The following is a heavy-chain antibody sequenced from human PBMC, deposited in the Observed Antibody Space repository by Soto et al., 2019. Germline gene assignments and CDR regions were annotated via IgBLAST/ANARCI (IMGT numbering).Heavy chain of an antibody. CDR1: GYTFTSYG. D-gene: IGHD2-15*01. CDR2: ISAYNGNT. V-gene: IGHV1-18*01. J-gene: IGHJ6*02. CDR3: ERYPGSDIVVVVAATPYYGMDV. Sequence: ASVKVSCKASGYTFTSYGISWVRQAPGQGLEWMGWISAYNGNTNYAQKLQGRVTMTTDTSTSTAYMELRSLRSDDTAVYYCERYPGSDIVVVVAATPYYGMDVWGQGTTVTVSS.